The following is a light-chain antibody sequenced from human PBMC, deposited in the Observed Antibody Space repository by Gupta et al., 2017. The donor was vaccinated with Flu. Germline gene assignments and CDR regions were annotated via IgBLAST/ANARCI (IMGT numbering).Light chain of an antibody. CDR3: QQDYDTPHT. J-gene: IGKJ2*01. Sequence: DLVMTQPPDSLPVSLGERATINCTSSQSVLYHSNNKVCLPWHPPQPGKPPTLLLYWPSPGDSGVPDRFSGRGSGADIALTISSLPAEDVAVYYCQQDYDTPHTFGQGTKLEIK. CDR2: WPS. CDR1: QSVLYHSNNKVC. V-gene: IGKV4-1*01.